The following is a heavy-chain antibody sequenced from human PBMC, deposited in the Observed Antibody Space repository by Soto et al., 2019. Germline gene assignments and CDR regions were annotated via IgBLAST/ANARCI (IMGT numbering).Heavy chain of an antibody. CDR1: GYTFTSYG. CDR2: ISAYNGNT. Sequence: GASVKVSCKASGYTFTSYGISWVRQAPGQGLEWMGWISAYNGNTNYAQKLQGRVTMTTDTSTSTAYMELRSLRSDDAAVYYCARERERASIAARPDGAEDYWGQGTLVTVSS. CDR3: ARERERASIAARPDGAEDY. J-gene: IGHJ4*02. D-gene: IGHD6-6*01. V-gene: IGHV1-18*04.